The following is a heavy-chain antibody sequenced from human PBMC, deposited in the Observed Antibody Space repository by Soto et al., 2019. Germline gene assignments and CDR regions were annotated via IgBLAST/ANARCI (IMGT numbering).Heavy chain of an antibody. CDR1: GGSISSNSYY. CDR2: IYYRGTT. CDR3: ARRRPVDRGYGDFDY. Sequence: QLQLQESGPGMVKPSETLSLTCTVSGGSISSNSYYWAWIRQPPGKGLEWIGSIYYRGTTHYNPSLKGRVTISVDTSETQFSLKLSSVTAADTAVYYCARRRPVDRGYGDFDYWGQGTLVTVSS. V-gene: IGHV4-39*01. D-gene: IGHD5-12*01. J-gene: IGHJ4*02.